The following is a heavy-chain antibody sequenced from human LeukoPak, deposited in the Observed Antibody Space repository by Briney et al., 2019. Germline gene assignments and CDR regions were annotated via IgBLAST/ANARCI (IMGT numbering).Heavy chain of an antibody. V-gene: IGHV4-34*01. CDR3: ATAGPYYDFLTVYSTTRGVFNI. CDR1: GGSFSGYY. J-gene: IGHJ3*02. Sequence: SETLSLTCAVYGGSFSGYYWSWIRQPPGKGLEWIGEINHSGSTNYNPSLKSRVTISVDTSKNQFSLKLSSVTAADTAVYYCATAGPYYDFLTVYSTTRGVFNIGAKGKMATV. CDR2: INHSGST. D-gene: IGHD3-9*01.